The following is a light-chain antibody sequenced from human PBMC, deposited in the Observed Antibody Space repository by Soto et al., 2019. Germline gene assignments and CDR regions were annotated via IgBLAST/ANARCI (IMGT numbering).Light chain of an antibody. CDR2: GIS. CDR3: KQYSKWPIT. J-gene: IGKJ5*01. CDR1: QSVNSN. Sequence: EIVMTQSPATVSVTPGERATLSCRASQSVNSNYLAWYQQHPGQPPRLLIYGISTRATGIPARFSGSGSGTEFSLTIRSLQSEDFAVYYCKQYSKWPITFGQGTRLEIK. V-gene: IGKV3-15*01.